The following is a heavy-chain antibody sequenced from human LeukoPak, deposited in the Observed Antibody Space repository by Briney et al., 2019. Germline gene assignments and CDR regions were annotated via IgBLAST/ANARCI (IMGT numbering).Heavy chain of an antibody. CDR1: GFTFSSCA. D-gene: IGHD3-10*01. J-gene: IGHJ4*02. V-gene: IGHV3-23*01. CDR3: AKYSSGNYYRGLDY. Sequence: GGSLRLSCAASGFTFSSCAMNWVRQAPGKGLEWVSAISSSGGGTYYADSVKGRFTISRDNSKNTLYLQMNSLRAEDTAVYYCAKYSSGNYYRGLDYWGQGTLVTVSS. CDR2: ISSSGGGT.